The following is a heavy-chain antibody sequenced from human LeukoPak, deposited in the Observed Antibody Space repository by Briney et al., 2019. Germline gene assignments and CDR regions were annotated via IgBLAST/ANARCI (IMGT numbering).Heavy chain of an antibody. J-gene: IGHJ6*03. D-gene: IGHD5-12*01. CDR1: GGSISSSSYY. V-gene: IGHV4-39*01. CDR2: IYYSGST. CDR3: SGRAFYYYYMDV. Sequence: SETLSLTCTVSGGSISSSSYYWGWIRQPPEKGLEWIGSIYYSGSTYYNPSLKSRVTISVDTSKNQFSLKLSSVTAADTAVYYCSGRAFYYYYMDVWGKGTTVTVSS.